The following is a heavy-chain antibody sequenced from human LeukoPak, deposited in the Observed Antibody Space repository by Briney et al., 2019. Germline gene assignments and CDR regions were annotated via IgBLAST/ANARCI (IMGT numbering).Heavy chain of an antibody. J-gene: IGHJ4*02. Sequence: GGSLRLSCAASGFTVSSNYMSWVRQAPGKGLEWVSVIYSGGSTYYADSVKGRFTISRDNSKSTLYLQMNSLRAEDTAVYYCARGGGGRYCSSTSCYGYWGQGTLVTVSS. D-gene: IGHD2-2*01. CDR1: GFTVSSNY. CDR3: ARGGGGRYCSSTSCYGY. V-gene: IGHV3-53*01. CDR2: IYSGGST.